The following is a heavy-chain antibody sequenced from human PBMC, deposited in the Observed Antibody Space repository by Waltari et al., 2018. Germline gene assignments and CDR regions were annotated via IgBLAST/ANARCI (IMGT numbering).Heavy chain of an antibody. J-gene: IGHJ4*02. CDR1: GVTFRSYG. D-gene: IGHD1-26*01. Sequence: QVQLVESGGGGVQPGGSLRLYCGASGVTFRSYGMHWVRQAPGKGLEWVAFIRYDGSNKYYADSVKGRFTISRDNSKNTLYLQMNSLRAEDTAVYYCAKDSRAGAKGHMDYWGQGTLVTVSS. V-gene: IGHV3-30*02. CDR2: IRYDGSNK. CDR3: AKDSRAGAKGHMDY.